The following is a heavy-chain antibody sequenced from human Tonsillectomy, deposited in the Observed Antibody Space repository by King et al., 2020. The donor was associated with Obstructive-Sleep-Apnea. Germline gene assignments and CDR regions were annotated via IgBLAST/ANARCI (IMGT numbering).Heavy chain of an antibody. CDR1: GFTFSNYA. CDR2: INGSGGST. Sequence: VQLVESGGGLVQPGGSPRLSCAASGFTFSNYAMSWVRQAPGKGLEWVSSINGSGGSTYYADSVKDRFTISRDNSKNTLSLQMNNVRAEDTALYYCAKVSYYDFWSGYPCSFDYWGQGTLVTVSS. D-gene: IGHD3-3*01. CDR3: AKVSYYDFWSGYPCSFDY. J-gene: IGHJ4*02. V-gene: IGHV3-23*04.